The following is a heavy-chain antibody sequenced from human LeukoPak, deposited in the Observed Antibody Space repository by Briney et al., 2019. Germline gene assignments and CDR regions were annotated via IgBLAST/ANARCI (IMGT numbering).Heavy chain of an antibody. Sequence: GGSLRLSCAASGFTFSSYAMSWVRQAPGKGLEWVSAISGSGGSTYYADSVKGRFTISRDKSKNTLYLQMNSLRAEDTAVYYCAKGGFTTRYYYGSGSYYPFDYWGQGTLVTVSS. CDR2: ISGSGGST. CDR3: AKGGFTTRYYYGSGSYYPFDY. D-gene: IGHD3-10*01. V-gene: IGHV3-23*01. J-gene: IGHJ4*02. CDR1: GFTFSSYA.